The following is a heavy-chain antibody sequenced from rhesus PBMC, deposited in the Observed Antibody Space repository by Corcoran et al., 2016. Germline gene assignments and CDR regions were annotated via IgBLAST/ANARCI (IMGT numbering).Heavy chain of an antibody. Sequence: QVQLQESGPGLVKPSETLSLTCAVSGGSISDDYYWSWIRQPPGKGLEWIGYIYSSVGGTNYNPSLKNRVTSSIDTSNNQFSLKLSSVTAADTAVYYCASGYSGSQRFDYWGQGVLVTVSS. D-gene: IGHD6-25*01. V-gene: IGHV4-106*01. CDR1: GGSISDDYY. CDR3: ASGYSGSQRFDY. J-gene: IGHJ4*01. CDR2: IYSSVGGT.